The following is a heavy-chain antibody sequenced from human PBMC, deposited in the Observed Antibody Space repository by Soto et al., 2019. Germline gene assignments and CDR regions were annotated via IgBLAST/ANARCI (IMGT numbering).Heavy chain of an antibody. D-gene: IGHD2-2*02. CDR2: ISGSGGST. CDR3: AKDQPIPFDY. CDR1: GFTLCSYA. V-gene: IGHV3-23*01. J-gene: IGHJ4*02. Sequence: GGSLRVSCAAPGFTLCSYAMSWVRQAPGKGLEWVSAISGSGGSTYYADSVKGRLTISRDNSKYTLYLQMNSLRAEDTAVYYCAKDQPIPFDYWGQGTLVTVSS.